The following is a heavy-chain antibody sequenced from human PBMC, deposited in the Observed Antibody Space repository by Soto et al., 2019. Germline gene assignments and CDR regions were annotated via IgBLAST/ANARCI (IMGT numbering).Heavy chain of an antibody. CDR1: GFTFSSYA. V-gene: IGHV3-23*01. CDR3: SLSDRYYGMGV. CDR2: ISTSGGST. J-gene: IGHJ6*02. Sequence: EVQLLESGGGLVQPGGSLRLSCAASGFTFSSYAMSWVRQAPRKGLEWVSSISTSGGSTYYADSVKGRFTISRDNSNNTLYLQMNSLRAEDTAVYYCSLSDRYYGMGVWGLGTTVTVSS.